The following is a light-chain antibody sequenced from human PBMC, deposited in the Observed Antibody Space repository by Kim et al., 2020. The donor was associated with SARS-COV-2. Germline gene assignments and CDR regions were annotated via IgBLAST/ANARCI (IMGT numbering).Light chain of an antibody. J-gene: IGKJ1*01. CDR3: QQYNNWPPWT. Sequence: SPGERATLSCRASHTVSTNVAWYQQKPGQAPRLLIFDASSRAAGIPVRFSGSGSGTDFTLTISTLQSEDFAVYYCQQYNNWPPWTFGQGTKVDIK. CDR1: HTVSTN. V-gene: IGKV3-15*01. CDR2: DAS.